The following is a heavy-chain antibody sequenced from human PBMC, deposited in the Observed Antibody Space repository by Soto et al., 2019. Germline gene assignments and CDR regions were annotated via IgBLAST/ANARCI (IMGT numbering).Heavy chain of an antibody. Sequence: GGSLRLSCAASGFTFSSYAMSWVRQAPGKGLEWVSAISGSGGSTYYADSVKGRFTISRDNSKNTLYLQMNSLRAEDAAVYYCAKEKVISSIAAHGYFDYWGQGTLVTVSS. CDR1: GFTFSSYA. V-gene: IGHV3-23*01. CDR3: AKEKVISSIAAHGYFDY. J-gene: IGHJ4*02. D-gene: IGHD6-6*01. CDR2: ISGSGGST.